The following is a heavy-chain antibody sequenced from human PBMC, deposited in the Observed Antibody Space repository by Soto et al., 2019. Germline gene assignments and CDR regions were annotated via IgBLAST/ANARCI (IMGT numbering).Heavy chain of an antibody. J-gene: IGHJ4*02. CDR1: GFTFISYA. Sequence: EVQLLESGGGLVQPGGSLRLSCAASGFTFISYAMSWVRQAPGKGLEWVSAISGSGGSTYYADSVKGRFTISRDNSKNTLYLQMNSLRAEDTAVYYCAKGGSFIPYFDYWGQGTLVTVSS. D-gene: IGHD2-21*01. CDR3: AKGGSFIPYFDY. V-gene: IGHV3-23*01. CDR2: ISGSGGST.